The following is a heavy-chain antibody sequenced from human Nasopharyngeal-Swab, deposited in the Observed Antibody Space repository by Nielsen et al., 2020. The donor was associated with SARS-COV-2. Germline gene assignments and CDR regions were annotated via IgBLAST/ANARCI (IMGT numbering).Heavy chain of an antibody. CDR1: GFTFGDYA. CDR3: TRDLFSNDYYDAKWFDP. J-gene: IGHJ5*02. V-gene: IGHV3-49*03. CDR2: IRSKYYGGTP. Sequence: GGSLRLSCNASGFTFGDYAMSWFRQAPGKWLEWVGFIRSKYYGGTPEYAASVKGRLTISRDDSKSDAYLQMNSLKTEDTAVYYCTRDLFSNDYYDAKWFDPWGQGTLVTVSS. D-gene: IGHD3-22*01.